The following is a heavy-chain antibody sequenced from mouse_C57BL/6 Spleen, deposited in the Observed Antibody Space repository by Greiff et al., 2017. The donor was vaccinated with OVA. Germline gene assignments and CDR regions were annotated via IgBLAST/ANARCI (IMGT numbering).Heavy chain of an antibody. J-gene: IGHJ3*01. CDR2: IWWYDDK. Sequence: QVTLKESGPGILQPSQTLSLTCSFSGFSLSTFGMGVGWIRQPSGKGLEWLAHIWWYDDKYYNPALKSRLTISKDTSKNQVFRKIANVDTADTATYYCARIARGAYDYDGTYWGQGTLVTVSA. D-gene: IGHD2-4*01. CDR3: ARIARGAYDYDGTY. V-gene: IGHV8-8*01. CDR1: GFSLSTFGMG.